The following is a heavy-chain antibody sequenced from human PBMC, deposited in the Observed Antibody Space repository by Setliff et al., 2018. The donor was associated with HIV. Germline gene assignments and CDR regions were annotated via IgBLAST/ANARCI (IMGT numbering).Heavy chain of an antibody. J-gene: IGHJ4*02. CDR2: IKQDGSEK. CDR1: GFRFSDYW. V-gene: IGHV3-7*01. D-gene: IGHD3-10*01. CDR3: AKDKGQKYADY. Sequence: HPGGSLRLSCGASGFRFSDYWMTWVRQAPGRGLESAANIKQDGSEKFYVDSVKGRFTISRDDSKNTLYLQMNSLRAEDTAVYYCAKDKGQKYADYWGQGTMVTVSS.